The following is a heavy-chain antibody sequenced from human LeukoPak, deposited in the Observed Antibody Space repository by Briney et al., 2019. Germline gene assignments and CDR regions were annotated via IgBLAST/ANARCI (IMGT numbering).Heavy chain of an antibody. Sequence: GGSLILSRAASGFTFSTNDMSWVRQPPGKGLEWVSAISVIGGSTYYADSVKGRFTSSRDNSKNTLYLQMNSLRAEDTAVYYCAKGGWLEYWGQGTLVTVSS. CDR2: ISVIGGST. CDR1: GFTFSTND. CDR3: AKGGWLEY. J-gene: IGHJ4*02. D-gene: IGHD6-19*01. V-gene: IGHV3-23*01.